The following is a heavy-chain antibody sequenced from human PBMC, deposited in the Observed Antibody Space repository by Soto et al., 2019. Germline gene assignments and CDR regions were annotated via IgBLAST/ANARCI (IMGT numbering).Heavy chain of an antibody. CDR1: GFTFSNDG. CDR3: AIADILDYHYAMDV. CDR2: IWYDGSNK. D-gene: IGHD5-12*01. J-gene: IGHJ6*02. Sequence: GGSLRLSCAASGFTFSNDGMNWVRQAPGKVLEWVAVIWYDGSNKYYADSVKGRFTISRDNSKNTLYLQMNSLRAEDTAVYYCAIADILDYHYAMDVWGQGTTVNVSS. V-gene: IGHV3-33*08.